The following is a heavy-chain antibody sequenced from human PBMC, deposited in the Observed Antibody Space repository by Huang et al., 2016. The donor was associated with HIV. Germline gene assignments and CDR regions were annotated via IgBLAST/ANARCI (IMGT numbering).Heavy chain of an antibody. CDR3: VVDDTSGYFSSDY. Sequence: QVHLVQSGPEVKKPGASVKVSCKASGYTFTSFGISWVRQAPGQGLEWMGSISAHKGDTNDAQKFRGRVTMTTDTSTRTAHMELRSLRSDDSAVYYCVVDDTSGYFSSDYWGQGTLVTVSS. D-gene: IGHD3-22*01. CDR1: GYTFTSFG. V-gene: IGHV1-18*04. J-gene: IGHJ4*02. CDR2: ISAHKGDT.